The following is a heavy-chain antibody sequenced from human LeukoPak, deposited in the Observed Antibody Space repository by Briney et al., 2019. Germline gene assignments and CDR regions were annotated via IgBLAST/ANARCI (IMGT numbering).Heavy chain of an antibody. V-gene: IGHV4-30-2*01. Sequence: SETLSLTCTVSGGSISSGGYYWSWIRQPPGKGLEWIGYIYHSGSTYYNPSLKSRVTISVDRSKNQFSLKLSSVTAADTAVYYCARVRYEYCSSTSCSFNWFDPWGQGTLVTVSS. CDR1: GGSISSGGYY. CDR3: ARVRYEYCSSTSCSFNWFDP. J-gene: IGHJ5*02. CDR2: IYHSGST. D-gene: IGHD2-2*01.